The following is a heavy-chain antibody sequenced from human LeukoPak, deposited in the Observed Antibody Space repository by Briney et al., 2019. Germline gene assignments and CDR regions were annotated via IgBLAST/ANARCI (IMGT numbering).Heavy chain of an antibody. CDR2: IIPIFGTA. CDR1: GGTFSSYA. D-gene: IGHD2-2*01. J-gene: IGHJ4*02. CDR3: ARGSTSRKYFDY. V-gene: IGHV1-69*05. Sequence: ASVKVSCKASGGTFSSYAISWVRQAPGQGLEWMGGIIPIFGTANYAQKFQGRVTITTDESTSTAYMELSSLRSEDTAVYYCARGSTSRKYFDYWGQGTLVTVSS.